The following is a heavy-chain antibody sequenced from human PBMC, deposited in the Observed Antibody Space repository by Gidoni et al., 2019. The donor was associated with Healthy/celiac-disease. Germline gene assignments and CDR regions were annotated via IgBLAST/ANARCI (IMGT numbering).Heavy chain of an antibody. J-gene: IGHJ4*02. V-gene: IGHV3-9*01. CDR2: ISWTIGSI. CDR3: AKACLGDDALNY. CDR1: VFAFYDFV. Sequence: EVQLVESGGGLVQPGRSLRLPCAASVFAFYDFVMHWVRQAPGRVLELVSSISWTIGSIGYADSVKGRFTISRDNAKNYLYRQMYRLRAEYTALYDCAKACLGDDALNYWGQGTLVTVSS. D-gene: IGHD4-17*01.